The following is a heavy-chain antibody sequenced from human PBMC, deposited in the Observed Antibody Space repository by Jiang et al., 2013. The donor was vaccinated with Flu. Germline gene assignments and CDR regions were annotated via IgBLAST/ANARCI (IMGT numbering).Heavy chain of an antibody. CDR1: GYSFTSYW. Sequence: GAEVKKPGESLKISCKGSGYSFTSYWIGWVRQMPGKGLEWMGIIYPGDSDTRYSPSFQGQVTISADKSISTAYLQWSSLKASDTAMYYCARQGVYCSSTSCYADYWGQGTLVTVSS. D-gene: IGHD2-2*01. CDR2: IYPGDSDT. CDR3: ARQGVYCSSTSCYADY. V-gene: IGHV5-51*01. J-gene: IGHJ4*02.